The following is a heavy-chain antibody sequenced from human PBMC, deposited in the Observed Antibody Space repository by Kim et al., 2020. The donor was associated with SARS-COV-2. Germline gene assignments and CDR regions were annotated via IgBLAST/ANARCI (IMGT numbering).Heavy chain of an antibody. CDR2: INHSGST. J-gene: IGHJ4*02. CDR3: ARGLRQWPYDY. Sequence: SETLSLTCAVYGGSFSGYYWSWIRQPPGKGLEWIGEINHSGSTNYNPSLKSRVTISVDTSKNQFSLKLSSVTAADTAVYYCARGLRQWPYDYWGQGTLVTVSS. V-gene: IGHV4-34*01. CDR1: GGSFSGYY. D-gene: IGHD6-19*01.